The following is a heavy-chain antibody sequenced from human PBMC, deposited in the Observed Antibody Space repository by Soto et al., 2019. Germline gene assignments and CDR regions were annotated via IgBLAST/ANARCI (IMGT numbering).Heavy chain of an antibody. CDR3: AAGGGPPRYY. Sequence: QLQLQESGSGLVKPSQTLSLTCAVSGGSISSGGYSWSWIRQPPGKGLEWIGYIYHSGSTYYNPSLKSRGTISVDRSKNQFPLELSSVTAADTAVYYCAAGGGPPRYYWGQGTLVTVSS. V-gene: IGHV4-30-2*01. CDR1: GGSISSGGYS. J-gene: IGHJ4*02. D-gene: IGHD1-26*01. CDR2: IYHSGST.